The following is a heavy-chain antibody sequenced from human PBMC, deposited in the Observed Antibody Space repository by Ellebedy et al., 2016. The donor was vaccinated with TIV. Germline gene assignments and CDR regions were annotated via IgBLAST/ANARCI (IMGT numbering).Heavy chain of an antibody. CDR2: ISHSGST. CDR3: ARGRDLRDFYYSYGMDV. J-gene: IGHJ6*02. V-gene: IGHV4-30-2*06. CDR1: GGSISSGGYS. Sequence: MPSETLSLTCTVSGGSISSGGYSWSWIRQSPGKGLEWIGDISHSGSTRYNLSLKSRVPISVDRSNNKFSLKLNSVTAADTAVYHCARGRDLRDFYYSYGMDVWGQGTTVTVSS.